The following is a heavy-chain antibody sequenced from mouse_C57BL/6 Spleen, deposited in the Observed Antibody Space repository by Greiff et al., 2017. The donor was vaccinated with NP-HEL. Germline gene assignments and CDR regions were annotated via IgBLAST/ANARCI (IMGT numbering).Heavy chain of an antibody. J-gene: IGHJ2*01. CDR2: IWSGGST. Sequence: VKLMESGPGLVQPSQSLSITCTVSGFSLTSYGVHWVRQSPGKGLEWLGVIWSGGSTDYNAAFISRLSISKDNSKSQVFFKMNSLQADDTAIYYCARGKVYHDYDDFDYWGQGTTLTVSS. D-gene: IGHD2-4*01. CDR1: GFSLTSYG. CDR3: ARGKVYHDYDDFDY. V-gene: IGHV2-2*01.